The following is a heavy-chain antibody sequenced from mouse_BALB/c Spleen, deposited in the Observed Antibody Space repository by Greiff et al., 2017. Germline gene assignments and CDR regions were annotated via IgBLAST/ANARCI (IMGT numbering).Heavy chain of an antibody. CDR1: GFTFSSYA. J-gene: IGHJ2*01. V-gene: IGHV5-9-4*01. CDR2: ISSGGSYT. D-gene: IGHD4-1*01. Sequence: EVKVVESGGGLVKPGGSLKLSCAASGFTFSSYAMSWVRQSPEKRLEWVAEISSGGSYTYYPDTVTGRFTISRDNAKNTLYLEMSSLRSEDTAMYYCARGRTGVFDYWGQGTTLTVSS. CDR3: ARGRTGVFDY.